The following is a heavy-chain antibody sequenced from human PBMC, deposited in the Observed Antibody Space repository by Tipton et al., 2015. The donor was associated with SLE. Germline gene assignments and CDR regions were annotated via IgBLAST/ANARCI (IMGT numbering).Heavy chain of an antibody. CDR2: INHSGST. Sequence: TLSLTCAVYGGSFSGYYWSWIRQPPGKGLEWIGEINHSGSTNYNPSLKSRVTISVDTSKNQFSLKLSSVTAADTAVYYCARAADSSGYYWRIDYWGQGTLVTVSS. CDR1: GGSFSGYY. V-gene: IGHV4-34*01. D-gene: IGHD3-22*01. CDR3: ARAADSSGYYWRIDY. J-gene: IGHJ4*02.